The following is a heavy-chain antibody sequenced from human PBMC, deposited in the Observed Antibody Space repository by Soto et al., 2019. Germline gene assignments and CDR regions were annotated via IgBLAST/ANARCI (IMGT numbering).Heavy chain of an antibody. V-gene: IGHV3-23*01. Sequence: EVQLLESGGGLVQPGGSLRLSCAASGFTFSSYAMSWVRQAPGKGLEWVSAISGSGGSTYYADSVQGRFTISRDNSKNTLYLQMNSLRAEDTAVYYCAKPLYYYDTGGYQWGQGTLVTVSS. D-gene: IGHD3-22*01. CDR1: GFTFSSYA. CDR3: AKPLYYYDTGGYQ. CDR2: ISGSGGST. J-gene: IGHJ4*02.